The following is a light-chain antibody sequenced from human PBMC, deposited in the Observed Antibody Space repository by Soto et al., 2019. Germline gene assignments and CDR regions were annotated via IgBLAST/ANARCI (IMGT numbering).Light chain of an antibody. J-gene: IGKJ1*01. Sequence: EIVLTQSPGTLSLSPGERATLSCRASQSVSNNYLAWYQQKPGQAPRLLIYGASNRATDIPDRFSGSGSGTDFTPTLSRLEPEDFAVYYCQQYGSSGTFGQGTKVDSK. CDR2: GAS. CDR1: QSVSNNY. V-gene: IGKV3-20*01. CDR3: QQYGSSGT.